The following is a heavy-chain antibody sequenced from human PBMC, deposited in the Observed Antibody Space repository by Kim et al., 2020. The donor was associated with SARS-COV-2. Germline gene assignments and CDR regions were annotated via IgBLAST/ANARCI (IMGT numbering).Heavy chain of an antibody. CDR1: GGSISSGGYS. Sequence: SETLSLTCAVSGGSISSGGYSWSWIRQPPGKGLEWIGYIYHSGSTYYNPSLKSRVTISVDRSKNQFSLKLSSVTAADTAVYYCARVNWNGAFDIWGQGTMVTVSS. CDR3: ARVNWNGAFDI. D-gene: IGHD1-1*01. CDR2: IYHSGST. V-gene: IGHV4-30-2*01. J-gene: IGHJ3*02.